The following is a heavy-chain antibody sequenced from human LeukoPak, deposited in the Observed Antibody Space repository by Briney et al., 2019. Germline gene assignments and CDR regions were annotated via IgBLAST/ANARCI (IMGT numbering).Heavy chain of an antibody. CDR3: ARESYYGSGSYYNHFQH. V-gene: IGHV1-46*01. J-gene: IGHJ1*01. Sequence: ASVKVSCKASGYTFTSYYMHWVRQVPGQGLEWMGIINPSGGSTSYAQKLQGRVTMTTDTSTSTAYMELRSLRSDDTAVYYCARESYYGSGSYYNHFQHWGQGTLVTVSS. D-gene: IGHD3-10*01. CDR2: INPSGGST. CDR1: GYTFTSYY.